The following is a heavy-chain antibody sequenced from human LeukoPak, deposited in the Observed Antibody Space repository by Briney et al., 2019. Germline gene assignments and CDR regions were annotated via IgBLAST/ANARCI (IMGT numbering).Heavy chain of an antibody. V-gene: IGHV3-21*01. CDR2: ISSSSSYI. J-gene: IGHJ4*02. Sequence: GGSLRLSCAASGFTFSSYSMNWVRQAPGKGLEWVSSISSSSSYIYYEDSVKGRFTISRDNAKNSLYLQMNSLRAEDTAVYYCARGLAVAGAIIDYWGQGTLVTVSS. CDR3: ARGLAVAGAIIDY. CDR1: GFTFSSYS. D-gene: IGHD6-19*01.